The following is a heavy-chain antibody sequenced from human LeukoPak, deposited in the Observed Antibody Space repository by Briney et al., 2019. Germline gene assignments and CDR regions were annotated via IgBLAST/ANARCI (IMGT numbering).Heavy chain of an antibody. Sequence: GGSLRLSCAASGFTLSSYEMNWVRQAPGKGLEWVSKISSSGSVIYYADSVKGRFTISRDNAKSSLYLQMNSLRVEDTAVYYCARGGSLGYWGQGTLVTVSS. D-gene: IGHD6-19*01. J-gene: IGHJ4*02. CDR2: ISSSGSVI. V-gene: IGHV3-48*03. CDR1: GFTLSSYE. CDR3: ARGGSLGY.